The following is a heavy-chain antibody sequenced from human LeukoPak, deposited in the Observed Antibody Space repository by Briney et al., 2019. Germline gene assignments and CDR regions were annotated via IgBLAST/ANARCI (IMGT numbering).Heavy chain of an antibody. CDR2: ISGSGGST. Sequence: GGSLRLSCAASGFTFSNFEMNWVRQAPGKGLEWVSAISGSGGSTYYADSVKGRFTISRDNSKNTLYLQMNSLRAEDTAVYYCAKDVTRRDGYNYGNWYFDLWGRGTLVTVSS. CDR3: AKDVTRRDGYNYGNWYFDL. J-gene: IGHJ2*01. V-gene: IGHV3-23*01. D-gene: IGHD5-24*01. CDR1: GFTFSNFE.